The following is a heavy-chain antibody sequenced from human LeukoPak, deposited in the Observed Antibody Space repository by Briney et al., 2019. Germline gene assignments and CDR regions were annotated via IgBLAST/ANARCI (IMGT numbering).Heavy chain of an antibody. CDR2: ISSNGGST. V-gene: IGHV3-64*01. CDR1: GFTFSTYA. CDR3: ARQHAPSSGYDY. D-gene: IGHD5-12*01. J-gene: IGHJ4*02. Sequence: GGSLRLSCAASGFTFSTYAMHWVRQAPGQGLEYVSVISSNGGSTYYANSVKGRFTISRDNSKNTLYLQMGSLRAEDMAVYYCARQHAPSSGYDYWGQGTLVTVSS.